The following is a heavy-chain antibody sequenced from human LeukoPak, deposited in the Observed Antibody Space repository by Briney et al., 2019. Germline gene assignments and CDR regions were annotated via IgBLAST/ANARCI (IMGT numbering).Heavy chain of an antibody. V-gene: IGHV4-39*01. J-gene: IGHJ5*02. CDR2: IFYSGST. CDR3: ARGRASAVAGRDWFDP. D-gene: IGHD6-19*01. Sequence: SETLSLTCTVSGGSISTHTYYWGWIRQSPGKGLEWIGSIFYSGSTYYNPSLKSRVTISVDASKNQFSLKLTSVTAADTAVYYCARGRASAVAGRDWFDPWGQGTLVTVSS. CDR1: GGSISTHTYY.